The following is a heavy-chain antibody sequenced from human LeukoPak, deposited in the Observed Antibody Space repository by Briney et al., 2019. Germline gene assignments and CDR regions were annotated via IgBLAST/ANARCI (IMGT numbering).Heavy chain of an antibody. D-gene: IGHD3-10*01. CDR1: GFTVSSNY. J-gene: IGHJ5*02. Sequence: GGSLRLSCAASGFTVSSNYVSWVRQAPGKGLEWVSVIYSGGSTYYADSVKGRFTISRDNSKNTLYLQMNSLRAEDTAVYYCARAAFGELLYEWWFDPWGQGTLVTVSS. V-gene: IGHV3-53*01. CDR2: IYSGGST. CDR3: ARAAFGELLYEWWFDP.